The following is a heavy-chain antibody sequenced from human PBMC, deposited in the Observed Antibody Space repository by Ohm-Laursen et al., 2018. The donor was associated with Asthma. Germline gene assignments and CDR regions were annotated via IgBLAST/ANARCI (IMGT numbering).Heavy chain of an antibody. CDR3: AREAGTHDAFDI. Sequence: SLRLSCAASGFTFSNFAMHWVRQAPGKGLEWVSIITSDGSWTSYADSVKGRFTISRDNSKNTLYLQMNSLRAEDTAVYYCAREAGTHDAFDIWGQGTMVTVSS. CDR2: ITSDGSWT. V-gene: IGHV3-30-3*01. CDR1: GFTFSNFA. D-gene: IGHD1/OR15-1a*01. J-gene: IGHJ3*02.